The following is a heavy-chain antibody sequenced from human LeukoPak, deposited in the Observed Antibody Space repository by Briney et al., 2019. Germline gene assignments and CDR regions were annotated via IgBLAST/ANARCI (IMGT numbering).Heavy chain of an antibody. V-gene: IGHV3-21*04. CDR1: GFTFSSHG. J-gene: IGHJ4*01. CDR3: ARAGIVGAVFDF. Sequence: GGSLRLSCAASGFTFSSHGMHWVRQAPGKGLEWVSCISRGGSDSYYADSVKGRFTISRDTAKNSLYLQMNSLRAEDTAVYYCARAGIVGAVFDFWGHGTLVTVSS. D-gene: IGHD1-26*01. CDR2: ISRGGSDS.